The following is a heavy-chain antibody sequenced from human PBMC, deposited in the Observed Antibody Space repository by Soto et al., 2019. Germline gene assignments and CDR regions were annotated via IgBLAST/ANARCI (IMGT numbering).Heavy chain of an antibody. CDR3: ARLRDDYIWGSYPRFDY. Sequence: QVQLVQSGAEVKKPGASVKVSCKASGYTFTSYDINWVRQATGQGLEWMGWMNPNSGNTGYAQKFQGRVTMTRNTSIGTAYMELSSLRSEDTAVYYCARLRDDYIWGSYPRFDYWGQGTLVTVSS. CDR1: GYTFTSYD. D-gene: IGHD3-16*02. CDR2: MNPNSGNT. V-gene: IGHV1-8*01. J-gene: IGHJ4*02.